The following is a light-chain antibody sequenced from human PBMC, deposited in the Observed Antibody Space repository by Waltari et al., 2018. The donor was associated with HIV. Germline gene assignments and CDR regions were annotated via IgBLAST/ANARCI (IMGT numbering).Light chain of an antibody. Sequence: QSVLTQPPSASGTPGQRVTISCSGSSSNIGSNTVNWYQQLPGTAPKLLIYSNNRRPAGVPDRFSGSKSGTSASLASSGLQSEDEADYYCAAWDDSLNGWVFGGGTKLTVL. CDR3: AAWDDSLNGWV. CDR2: SNN. CDR1: SSNIGSNT. J-gene: IGLJ3*02. V-gene: IGLV1-44*01.